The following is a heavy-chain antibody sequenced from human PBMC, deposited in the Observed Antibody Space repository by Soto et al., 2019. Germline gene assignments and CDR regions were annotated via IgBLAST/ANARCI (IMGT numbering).Heavy chain of an antibody. CDR2: INPSGGST. CDR3: ARDLGDLAARPNYYYYYGMDV. D-gene: IGHD6-6*01. J-gene: IGHJ6*02. CDR1: GYTFTSYY. Sequence: ASVKVSCKASGYTFTSYYMRWVRQAPGQGLEWMGIINPSGGSTSYAQKFQGRVTMTRDTSTSTVYMELSSLRSEDTAVYYCARDLGDLAARPNYYYYYGMDVWGQGTTVTVSS. V-gene: IGHV1-46*01.